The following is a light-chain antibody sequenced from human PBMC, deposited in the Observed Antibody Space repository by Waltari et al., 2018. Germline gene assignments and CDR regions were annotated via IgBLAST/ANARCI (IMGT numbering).Light chain of an antibody. Sequence: QSALTQPASVSGSPGQSITISCTGTSSDVGGYHYVSWYQQHPGQVPQLLIFDVSNRPSGVSNRFSGSKSGNTASLTISGLQAEDESDYYCCSFTSRSTWVFGGGTKLTVL. V-gene: IGLV2-14*01. CDR2: DVS. J-gene: IGLJ3*02. CDR3: CSFTSRSTWV. CDR1: SSDVGGYHY.